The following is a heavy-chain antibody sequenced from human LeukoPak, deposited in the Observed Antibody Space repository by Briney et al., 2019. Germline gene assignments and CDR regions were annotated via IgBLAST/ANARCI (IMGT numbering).Heavy chain of an antibody. J-gene: IGHJ4*02. CDR2: INPSGGST. V-gene: IGHV1-46*01. CDR3: ARMGKRYFDWHPLDY. D-gene: IGHD3-9*01. CDR1: GYTFTSYY. Sequence: ASVKVSCKASGYTFTSYYMHWVRQAPGRGLEWMGIINPSGGSTSYAQKFQGRVTMTRDMSTSTAYMELSSLRSEDTAVYYCARMGKRYFDWHPLDYWGQGTLVTVSS.